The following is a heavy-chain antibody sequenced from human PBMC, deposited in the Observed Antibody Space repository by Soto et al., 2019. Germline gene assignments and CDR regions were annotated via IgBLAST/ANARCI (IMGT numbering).Heavy chain of an antibody. J-gene: IGHJ6*03. D-gene: IGHD2-21*02. CDR2: INHSGST. V-gene: IGHV4-34*01. Sequence: QVQLPQWGAGLLKPSETLSLTCAVYGGSFSGYYWSWIRQPPGKGLEWIGEINHSGSTNYNPSLNSRATIPVDTSTNQFSLNLSPVTAAATPGYYCAGGFRAAEPADFYYHYSMDAWGKGTTVTVS. CDR1: GGSFSGYY. CDR3: AGGFRAAEPADFYYHYSMDA.